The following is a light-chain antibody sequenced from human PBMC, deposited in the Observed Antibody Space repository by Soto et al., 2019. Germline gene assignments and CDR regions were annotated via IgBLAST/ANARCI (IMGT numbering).Light chain of an antibody. J-gene: IGKJ1*01. Sequence: EVVMTQSPATLSVSPGEGATLSCRASQSVTSNSLAWYQQKPGKAPRLLIHGISNRATGVPDRFSGSGSGTDFTLTISRLEPEDFAVYYCQQYTAWPLTFGQGTKVEVK. CDR2: GIS. CDR1: QSVTSNS. CDR3: QQYTAWPLT. V-gene: IGKV3-20*01.